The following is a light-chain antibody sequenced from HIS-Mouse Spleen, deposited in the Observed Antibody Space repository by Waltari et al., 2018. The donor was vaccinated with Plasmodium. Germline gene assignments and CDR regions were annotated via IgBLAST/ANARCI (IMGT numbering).Light chain of an antibody. J-gene: IGLJ3*02. CDR2: EDS. Sequence: SYELTQPPSVSVSPGQTARITCSGDALPTKYAYWYQQKSGQAPVLVIYEDSKRPSGIPERFSGSSSGTMATLTISGAQVEDEADYYCYSTDSSGNHRVFGGGTKLNVL. V-gene: IGLV3-10*01. CDR3: YSTDSSGNHRV. CDR1: ALPTKY.